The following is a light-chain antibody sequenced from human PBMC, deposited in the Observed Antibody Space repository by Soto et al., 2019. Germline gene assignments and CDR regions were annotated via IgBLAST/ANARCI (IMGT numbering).Light chain of an antibody. V-gene: IGKV3-20*01. Sequence: PGERATLSCRASQSVSSTYLAWYQQKPGQAPRLLIYDASTRATGIPDRFSGSGSGTDFTLTISRLEPEDFAVYYCQQYGSSGTFGQGTKV. CDR1: QSVSSTY. J-gene: IGKJ1*01. CDR2: DAS. CDR3: QQYGSSGT.